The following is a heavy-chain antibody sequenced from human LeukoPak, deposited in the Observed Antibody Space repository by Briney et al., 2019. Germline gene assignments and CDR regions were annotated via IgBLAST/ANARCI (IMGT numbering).Heavy chain of an antibody. Sequence: SETLSLTCAVYGGSFSGYYWSWIRQPPGKGLEWIREINHSGSTNYNPSLKSRVTISVDTSKNQFSLKLSSVTAADTAVYYCAEGVGATGFDYWGQGTLVTVSS. CDR2: INHSGST. D-gene: IGHD1-26*01. J-gene: IGHJ4*02. CDR1: GGSFSGYY. CDR3: AEGVGATGFDY. V-gene: IGHV4-34*01.